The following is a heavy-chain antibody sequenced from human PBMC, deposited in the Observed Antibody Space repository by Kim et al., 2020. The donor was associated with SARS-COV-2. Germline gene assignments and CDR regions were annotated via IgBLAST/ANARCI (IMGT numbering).Heavy chain of an antibody. CDR2: IDPSDSYT. D-gene: IGHD6-13*01. J-gene: IGHJ6*02. CDR3: ARHPSIAAASTDYGMDV. V-gene: IGHV5-10-1*01. Sequence: GESLKISCKGSGYSFTSYWISWVRQMPGKGLEWMGRIDPSDSYTNYSPSFQGHVTISADKSISTAYLQWSSLKASDTAMYYCARHPSIAAASTDYGMDVWGQGTTVTVSS. CDR1: GYSFTSYW.